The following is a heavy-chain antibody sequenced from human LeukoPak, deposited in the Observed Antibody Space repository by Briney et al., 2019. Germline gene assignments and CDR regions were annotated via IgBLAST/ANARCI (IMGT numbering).Heavy chain of an antibody. D-gene: IGHD6-13*01. J-gene: IGHJ4*02. CDR1: GYSFTGYY. Sequence: ASVKVSCKASGYSFTGYYMHWVRQAPGQGLEWMGWINPNSGGTNYAQKFQGRVTMTRDTSISTAYMELSRLRSDDTAVYYCVRDQGYSSSWIDYWGQGTLVTVSS. CDR2: INPNSGGT. V-gene: IGHV1-2*02. CDR3: VRDQGYSSSWIDY.